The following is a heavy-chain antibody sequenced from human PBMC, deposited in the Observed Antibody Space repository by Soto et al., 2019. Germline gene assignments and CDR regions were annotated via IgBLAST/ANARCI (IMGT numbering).Heavy chain of an antibody. Sequence: SQTLSLTCAISGDSVSSYSAAWNWIRQSPSGGLEWLGRTYYRSRFFSDYAESVKSRIIINPDTSKNQFSLKLNSVTAADTAVYYCARGGGYDWNYPHDTWGQGTLVTVSS. J-gene: IGHJ5*02. CDR3: ARGGGYDWNYPHDT. V-gene: IGHV6-1*01. D-gene: IGHD1-7*01. CDR1: GDSVSSYSAA. CDR2: TYYRSRFFS.